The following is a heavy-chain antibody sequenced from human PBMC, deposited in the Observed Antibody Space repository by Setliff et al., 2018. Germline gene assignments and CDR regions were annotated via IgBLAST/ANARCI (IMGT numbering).Heavy chain of an antibody. J-gene: IGHJ4*02. V-gene: IGHV4-30-4*08. CDR1: GDSISSGDYF. Sequence: SETLSLTCTVSGDSISSGDYFWSWIRQPPGKGLEWIAYIYHSGSAYYNPSLKSRVTISVDTSKNQFSLKLSSVTAADTAVYYCARESRYYYDNLGTLDYWGQGTLVTAPQ. D-gene: IGHD3-22*01. CDR3: ARESRYYYDNLGTLDY. CDR2: IYHSGSA.